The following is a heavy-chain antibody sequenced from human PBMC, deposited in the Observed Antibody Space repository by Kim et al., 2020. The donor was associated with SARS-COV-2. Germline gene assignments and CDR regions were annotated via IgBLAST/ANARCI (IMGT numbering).Heavy chain of an antibody. V-gene: IGHV3-21*01. Sequence: GGSLRLYCAASGFTFSSYSMNWVRQAPGKGLEWVSSISSSSSYIDYADSVQGRFTISRDNAKNSLYLQMNSLRAEDTAVYYCARDVYCSGGSCYSDDDAFAIWGQGTMVTVSS. J-gene: IGHJ3*02. D-gene: IGHD2-15*01. CDR1: GFTFSSYS. CDR3: ARDVYCSGGSCYSDDDAFAI. CDR2: ISSSSSYI.